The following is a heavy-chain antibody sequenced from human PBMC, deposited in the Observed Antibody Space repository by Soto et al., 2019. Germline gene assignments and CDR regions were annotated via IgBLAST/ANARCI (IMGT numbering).Heavy chain of an antibody. D-gene: IGHD1-26*01. V-gene: IGHV3-49*03. CDR2: IRSKAYGGTT. CDR3: TRDHMDSGSYKEAVDI. CDR1: GFTFGDYA. J-gene: IGHJ3*02. Sequence: GGSLRLSCTASGFTFGDYAMSWFRQAPGKGLEWVGFIRSKAYGGTTEYAASVKGRFTISRDDSKSIAYLQMNSLKTEDTAVYYCTRDHMDSGSYKEAVDIWGQGTMVTVSS.